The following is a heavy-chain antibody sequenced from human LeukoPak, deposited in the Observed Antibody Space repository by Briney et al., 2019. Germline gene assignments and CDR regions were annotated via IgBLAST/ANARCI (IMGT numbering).Heavy chain of an antibody. Sequence: SETLSLTCAVYGGSFSGYYWSWIRQPPGKGLEWIGKINHSGSTNYNPSLKSRVTISVDTSKNQFSLKLSSVTAADTAVYYCAREQWLVPKGAFDIWGQGTMVTVSS. D-gene: IGHD6-19*01. J-gene: IGHJ3*02. CDR1: GGSFSGYY. CDR3: AREQWLVPKGAFDI. CDR2: INHSGST. V-gene: IGHV4-34*01.